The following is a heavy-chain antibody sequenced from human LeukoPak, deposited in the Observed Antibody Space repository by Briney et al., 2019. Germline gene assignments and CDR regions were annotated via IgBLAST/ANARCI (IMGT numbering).Heavy chain of an antibody. J-gene: IGHJ6*02. V-gene: IGHV3-48*02. CDR2: ISSSSSTI. CDR1: GFTFSSYS. CDR3: AREEPAAHLEDYYYYGMDV. Sequence: PGGSLRLSCAASGFTFSSYSRNWVRQAPGKGLEWVSYISSSSSTIYYADSVKGRFTISRDNAKNSLYLQMNSLRDEDTAVYYCAREEPAAHLEDYYYYGMDVWGQGTTVTVSS. D-gene: IGHD2-2*01.